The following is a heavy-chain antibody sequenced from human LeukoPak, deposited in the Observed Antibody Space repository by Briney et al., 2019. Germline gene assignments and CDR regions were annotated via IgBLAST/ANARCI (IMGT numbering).Heavy chain of an antibody. CDR3: AKGKGYCTNGVCPSDY. Sequence: QAGGSLRLSCAASGFTFSSYAMSWVRQAPGKGLEWVSAISGSGGSTYYADSVKGRFTISRDNSKNTLYLQMNSLRAEDTAVYYCAKGKGYCTNGVCPSDYWGQGTLVTVSS. J-gene: IGHJ4*02. D-gene: IGHD2-8*01. CDR1: GFTFSSYA. V-gene: IGHV3-23*01. CDR2: ISGSGGST.